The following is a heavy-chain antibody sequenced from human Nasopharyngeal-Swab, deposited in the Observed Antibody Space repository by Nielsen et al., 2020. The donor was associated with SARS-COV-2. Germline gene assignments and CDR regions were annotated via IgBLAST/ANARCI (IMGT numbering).Heavy chain of an antibody. D-gene: IGHD2-2*01. J-gene: IGHJ6*02. V-gene: IGHV4-31*02. CDR2: IYYSGST. Sequence: WIRQPPGKGLEWIGYIYYSGSTYYNPSLKSRVNKSVDTSKNQFSLKLSSVTAADTAVYYCARDRVVPAAMWAYYYYYGMDVWGQGTTVTVSS. CDR3: ARDRVVPAAMWAYYYYYGMDV.